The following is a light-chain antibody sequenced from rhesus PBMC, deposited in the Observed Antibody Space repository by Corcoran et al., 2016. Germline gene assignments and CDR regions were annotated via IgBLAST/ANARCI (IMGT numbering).Light chain of an antibody. V-gene: IGKV1-74*01. Sequence: DIQMTQSPSSLSASVGDRVTITCRASENVNNYLHWYQQKPGKAPKLLIYAASTFQSGVPSRSSGSGSGTDYTFTISSLQPEDVATYYSQYSYGTPFTFGPGTKLDIK. CDR1: ENVNNY. J-gene: IGKJ3*01. CDR3: QYSYGTPFT. CDR2: AAS.